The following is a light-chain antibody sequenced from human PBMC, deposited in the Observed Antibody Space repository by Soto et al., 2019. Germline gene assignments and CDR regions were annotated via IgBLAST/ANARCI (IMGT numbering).Light chain of an antibody. CDR1: QSVSSSY. CDR2: GAS. V-gene: IGKV3-20*01. CDR3: QQYGS. J-gene: IGKJ1*01. Sequence: EIVLTQSPGTLSLSPGERATLSCRARQSVSSSYLAWYQQKPGQAPRLLIYGASSRATGIPDRFSGRGSGTDFTLTIRRLEPEDFAVYYCQQYGSFGKGTKVDIK.